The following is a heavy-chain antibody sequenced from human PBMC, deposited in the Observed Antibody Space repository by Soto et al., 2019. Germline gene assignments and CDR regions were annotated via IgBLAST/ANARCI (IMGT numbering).Heavy chain of an antibody. D-gene: IGHD2-2*01. Sequence: ASVKVSCKASGYSFTSYAIYWVRQAPGQRLEWMGWINAGNGNTKYSQKFRGRVTSTSDTSASTAYMGLSSLRSEETAVYFCARGVENIVVVLDVFGYYGMDVWGQGTTVTVSS. CDR3: ARGVENIVVVLDVFGYYGMDV. J-gene: IGHJ6*02. CDR2: INAGNGNT. CDR1: GYSFTSYA. V-gene: IGHV1-3*01.